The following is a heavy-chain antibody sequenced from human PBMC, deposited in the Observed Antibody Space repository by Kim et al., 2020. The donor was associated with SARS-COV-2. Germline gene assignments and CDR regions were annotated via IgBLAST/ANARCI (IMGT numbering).Heavy chain of an antibody. CDR1: GGSISSSSYY. J-gene: IGHJ4*02. CDR2: IYYSGST. D-gene: IGHD3-22*01. Sequence: SETLSLTCTVSGGSISSSSYYWGWIRQPPGKGLEWIGSIYYSGSTYYNPYLKSRVTISVDTSKNLFSLKLSSVTAADTAVYYCARQWYYYDSSGYYYPFDYSGQGTLVTVSA. CDR3: ARQWYYYDSSGYYYPFDY. V-gene: IGHV4-39*01.